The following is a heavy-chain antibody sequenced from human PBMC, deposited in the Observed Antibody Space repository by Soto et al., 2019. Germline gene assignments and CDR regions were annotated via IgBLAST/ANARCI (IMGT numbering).Heavy chain of an antibody. CDR3: ARTSDSSGLDD. Sequence: PSETLSLTCTVSGGSINGYYWTWIRQPPGEGTEWIGYIHNSXKTNYNASLKSRVTISADTSKNQFSLKVTSVTDADTAVYYFARTSDSSGLDDWGQGILVTVSS. CDR2: IHNSXKT. D-gene: IGHD6-19*01. V-gene: IGHV4-59*01. J-gene: IGHJ4*02. CDR1: GGSINGYY.